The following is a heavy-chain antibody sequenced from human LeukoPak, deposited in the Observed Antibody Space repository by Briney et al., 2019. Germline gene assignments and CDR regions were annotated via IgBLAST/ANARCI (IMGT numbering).Heavy chain of an antibody. J-gene: IGHJ4*02. V-gene: IGHV1-2*02. CDR2: IHPNSGGT. CDR3: ASLAVAGTTFDY. Sequence: ASVKVSCKASGHTFTGYYMHWVPQAPGLRLEWRGWIHPNSGGTIYAQKFQGRVTMTRDTSISTGYMELSRLGSADTAVYYCASLAVAGTTFDYWGQGTLVTVSS. D-gene: IGHD6-19*01. CDR1: GHTFTGYY.